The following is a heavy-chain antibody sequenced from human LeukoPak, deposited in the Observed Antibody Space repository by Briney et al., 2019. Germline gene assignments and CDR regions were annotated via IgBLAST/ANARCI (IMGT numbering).Heavy chain of an antibody. CDR1: GGSISSGGYY. Sequence: SETLSLTCTVSGGSISSGGYYWSWIRQHPGKGLEWIGYMYYSGSTNYNPSLKSRVTISVDTSKNQFSLKLNSVTATDTAVYYCARVKAAGDAFDIWGQGTMVTVSS. CDR3: ARVKAAGDAFDI. J-gene: IGHJ3*02. D-gene: IGHD6-25*01. V-gene: IGHV4-61*08. CDR2: MYYSGST.